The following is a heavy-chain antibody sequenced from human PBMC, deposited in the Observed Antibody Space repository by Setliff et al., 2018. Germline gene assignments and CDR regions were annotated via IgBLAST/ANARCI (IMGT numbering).Heavy chain of an antibody. CDR1: SASRSINTYY. Sequence: SETLSLTCTVSSASRSINTYYWSWIRQPPGKGLDWVGYIYYSGTNYNPSLKSRVTISVDTSKHQISLKLNSVTAADTAVYYCAGGTIVAPGGYFYYMDVWGKGATVTVSS. J-gene: IGHJ6*03. V-gene: IGHV4-59*01. CDR2: IYYSGT. CDR3: AGGTIVAPGGYFYYMDV. D-gene: IGHD6-6*01.